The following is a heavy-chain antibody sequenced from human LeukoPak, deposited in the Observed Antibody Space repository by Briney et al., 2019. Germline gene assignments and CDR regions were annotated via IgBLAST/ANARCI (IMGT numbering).Heavy chain of an antibody. CDR3: ARFNLVWADAFDI. CDR1: GGSISSSSYY. Sequence: SETLSLTCTVSGGSISSSSYYWGWIRQPPGKGLEWIGTIYYSGSAYYNPSLKSRVTISVDTSKNQFSLKLSSVTAADTAVYYCARFNLVWADAFDIWGQGTMVTVSS. J-gene: IGHJ3*02. CDR2: IYYSGSA. D-gene: IGHD3-16*01. V-gene: IGHV4-39*07.